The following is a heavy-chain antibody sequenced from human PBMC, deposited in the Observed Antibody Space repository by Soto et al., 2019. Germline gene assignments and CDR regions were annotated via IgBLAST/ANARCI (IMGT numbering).Heavy chain of an antibody. CDR3: ANGPSGYDTSFDI. CDR2: IWYDGSNK. CDR1: GFTFSSYG. Sequence: GGSLRLSCAASGFTFSSYGMHWVRQAPGKGLEWVAVIWYDGSNKYYADSVKGRFTISRDNSKNTLYLQMNSLRAEDTAVYYCANGPSGYDTSFDIWGQGTMVTVSS. J-gene: IGHJ3*02. D-gene: IGHD5-12*01. V-gene: IGHV3-33*06.